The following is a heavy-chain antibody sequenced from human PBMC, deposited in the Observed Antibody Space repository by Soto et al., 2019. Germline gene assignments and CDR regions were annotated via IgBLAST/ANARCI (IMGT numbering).Heavy chain of an antibody. CDR3: AKDHYYDSSGQNWFDP. J-gene: IGHJ5*02. CDR2: ISGSGGST. CDR1: GFTFSSYA. D-gene: IGHD3-22*01. V-gene: IGHV3-23*01. Sequence: PGGSLRLSCAASGFTFSSYAMSWVRQAPGKGLEWVSAISGSGGSTYYADSVKGRFTISRDNSKNTLYLQMNSLRAEDTAVYYCAKDHYYDSSGQNWFDPWGQGTLVTVS.